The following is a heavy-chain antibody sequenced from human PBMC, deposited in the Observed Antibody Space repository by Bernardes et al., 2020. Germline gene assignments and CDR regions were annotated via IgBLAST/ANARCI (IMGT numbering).Heavy chain of an antibody. D-gene: IGHD3-10*01. Sequence: GGSLRLSCAASGFTFSSYWMHWVRQAPGKGLVWVSRINSDGSSTSYAGSVRGRFTISRDNAKNTLYLQMNSLRAEDTAVYYCIRPAGSYYDYWGQGTLVTVSS. CDR3: IRPAGSYYDY. V-gene: IGHV3-74*01. J-gene: IGHJ4*02. CDR2: INSDGSST. CDR1: GFTFSSYW.